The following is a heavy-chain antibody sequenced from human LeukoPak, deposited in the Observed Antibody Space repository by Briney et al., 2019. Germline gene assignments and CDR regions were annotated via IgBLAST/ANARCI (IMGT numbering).Heavy chain of an antibody. Sequence: SETLSLTCTVSGGSISSYYWSWIRQPPGKGLEWIGYIYCSGSTKYNPSLKSRVTISVDTSKNQFSLKLGSVTAADTAVYYCARVLSSGYSDYWGQGTLVTVSS. V-gene: IGHV4-59*01. CDR2: IYCSGST. CDR1: GGSISSYY. CDR3: ARVLSSGYSDY. D-gene: IGHD3-22*01. J-gene: IGHJ4*02.